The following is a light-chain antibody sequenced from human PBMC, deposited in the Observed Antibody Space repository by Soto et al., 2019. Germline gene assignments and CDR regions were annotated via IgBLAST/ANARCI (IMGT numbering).Light chain of an antibody. CDR2: GAS. Sequence: EIVLTQSPGTLSLSPGERATLSCRASQSVSSSYLAWYQQKPGQAPRLLIYGASSRATGIADRFSGSGSGAVFTLTSSSLEPDVFAVYYCQQYGSSPTFGGGTKVEIK. CDR3: QQYGSSPT. V-gene: IGKV3-20*01. J-gene: IGKJ4*01. CDR1: QSVSSSY.